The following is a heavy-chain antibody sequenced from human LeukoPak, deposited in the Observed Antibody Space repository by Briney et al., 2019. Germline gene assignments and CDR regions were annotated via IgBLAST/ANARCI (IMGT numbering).Heavy chain of an antibody. CDR2: ISGSGGST. CDR1: GFTFSSYA. V-gene: IGHV3-23*01. J-gene: IGHJ4*02. Sequence: GGSLRLSCAASGFTFSSYAMSWVRQAPGKGLEWVSAISGSGGSTYYADPVKGRFTISRDNSKNTLYLQMNSLRAEDTAVYYCARIPKYDSSGYFDYWGQGTLVTVSS. CDR3: ARIPKYDSSGYFDY. D-gene: IGHD3-22*01.